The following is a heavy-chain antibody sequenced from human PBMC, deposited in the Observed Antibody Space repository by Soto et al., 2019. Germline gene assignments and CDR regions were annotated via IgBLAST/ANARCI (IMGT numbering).Heavy chain of an antibody. CDR1: GYSFTSYW. D-gene: IGHD4-4*01. CDR2: INPGDSNT. CDR3: ARVLDYNGHPEIVDI. J-gene: IGHJ3*02. V-gene: IGHV5-51*01. Sequence: GESLKISCKGSGYSFTSYWISWVRQMPGKGLEWMGIINPGDSNTRYTPSFQGQVTISADKSISTAYLQWSSLKASDTAMYYCARVLDYNGHPEIVDISTQGTLVIGSS.